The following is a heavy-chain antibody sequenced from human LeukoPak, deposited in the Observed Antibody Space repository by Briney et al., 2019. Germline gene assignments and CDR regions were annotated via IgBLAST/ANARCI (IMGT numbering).Heavy chain of an antibody. Sequence: GGPLRLSCAASGFTFSTYNMNWVRQAPGKGLEWVSSISSSSSYIYYADPVKGRFTISRDNAKNSLYLQMNSLRAEDTAVYYCAREGNSSAYPFDYWGQGSLVTVSS. CDR2: ISSSSSYI. D-gene: IGHD3-22*01. J-gene: IGHJ4*02. CDR1: GFTFSTYN. V-gene: IGHV3-21*01. CDR3: AREGNSSAYPFDY.